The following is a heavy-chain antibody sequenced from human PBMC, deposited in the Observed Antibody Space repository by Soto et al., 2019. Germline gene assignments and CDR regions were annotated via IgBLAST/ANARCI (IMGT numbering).Heavy chain of an antibody. V-gene: IGHV3-48*01. CDR2: IGISSSTI. J-gene: IGHJ3*01. CDR1: GFTFSSYS. D-gene: IGHD2-15*01. CDR3: AKGWTEVDL. Sequence: GGSLRLSCAASGFTFSSYSMNWVRQAPGKGLEWVSYIGISSSTIYYADSVKGRFTISRDNSKNALYLQMNSLRADDTAVYYCAKGWTEVDLWGQGTMVSVSS.